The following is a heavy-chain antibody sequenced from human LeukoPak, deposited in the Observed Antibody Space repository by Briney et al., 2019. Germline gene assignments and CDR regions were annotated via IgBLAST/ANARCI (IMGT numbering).Heavy chain of an antibody. CDR3: ARDSPQLNYDILTGYYNRTFDY. J-gene: IGHJ4*02. D-gene: IGHD3-9*01. CDR1: GYTFTSYG. V-gene: IGHV1-18*04. CDR2: ISAYNGNT. Sequence: ASVKVSCKASGYTFTSYGISWVRQAPGQVLEWMGWISAYNGNTNYAQKLQGRVTMTTDTSTSTAYMELRSLRSDDTAVYYCARDSPQLNYDILTGYYNRTFDYWGQGTLVTVSS.